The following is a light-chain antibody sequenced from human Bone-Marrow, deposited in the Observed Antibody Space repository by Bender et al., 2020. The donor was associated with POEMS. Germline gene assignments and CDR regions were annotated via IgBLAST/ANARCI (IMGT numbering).Light chain of an antibody. J-gene: IGLJ1*01. CDR2: YDT. CDR1: NIGSTS. Sequence: SYVLTQPPSVSVAPGQTARITCGGNNIGSTSVHWYQQRPGQAPVLVIYYDTDRPSGIPERFSGSNSGNTATLTISRVEPEDEADYYCQVWDSSKCGVFGAGTKVTVL. V-gene: IGLV3-21*04. CDR3: QVWDSSKCGV.